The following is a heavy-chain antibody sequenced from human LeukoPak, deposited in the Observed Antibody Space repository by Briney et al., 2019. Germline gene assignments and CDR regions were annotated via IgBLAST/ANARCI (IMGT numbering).Heavy chain of an antibody. CDR2: ISYDGSNK. V-gene: IGHV3-30-3*01. CDR3: ARDYYDSSGYYYDVGWFDP. Sequence: PGGSLRLSCAASGFTFSSYAMHWVRQAPGKGLEWVAVISYDGSNKYYADSVKGRFTISRDNSKNTLYLQMNSLRAEDTAVYYCARDYYDSSGYYYDVGWFDPWGQGTLVTVSS. D-gene: IGHD3-22*01. J-gene: IGHJ5*02. CDR1: GFTFSSYA.